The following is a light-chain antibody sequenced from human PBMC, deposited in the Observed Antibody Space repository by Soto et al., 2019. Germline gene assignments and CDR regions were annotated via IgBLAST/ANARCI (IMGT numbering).Light chain of an antibody. CDR2: DVS. CDR1: SSDVGGYNY. V-gene: IGLV2-14*01. J-gene: IGLJ1*01. CDR3: SSYTGTSTPYV. Sequence: QSVLTQPASVSGSPGQSITISCTGTSSDVGGYNYVSWYQQHPGKAPKVMIYDVSNRPSGVSNRFSGSKSGNTASLTISGLQAEDEADYYCSSYTGTSTPYVFGTGTKVTVL.